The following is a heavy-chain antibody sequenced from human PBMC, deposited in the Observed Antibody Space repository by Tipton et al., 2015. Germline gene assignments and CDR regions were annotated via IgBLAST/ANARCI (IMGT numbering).Heavy chain of an antibody. CDR2: IYYSGST. CDR1: GGSISSGGHY. CDR3: ARVGYYYGSGSYYHYYYYYGMDV. D-gene: IGHD3-10*01. Sequence: TLSLTCTVSGGSISSGGHYWSWIRQPPGKGLEWIGYIYYSGSTNYNPSLKSRVTISVDTSKNQFSLKLSSVTAADTAVYYCARVGYYYGSGSYYHYYYYYGMDVWGQGTTVTVSS. V-gene: IGHV4-61*08. J-gene: IGHJ6*02.